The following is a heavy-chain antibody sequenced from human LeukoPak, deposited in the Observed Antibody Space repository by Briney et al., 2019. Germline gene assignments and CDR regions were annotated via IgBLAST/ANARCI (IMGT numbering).Heavy chain of an antibody. D-gene: IGHD2-2*01. Sequence: PSETLSLTCTVSGGSISSGGYYWSWIRQPPGKGLEWIGYIYHSGSTYYNPSLKSRVTISVDRSKNQFSLKLSSVTAADTAVYYCVTTKSHVPAATGVFDYWGQGTLVTVSS. V-gene: IGHV4-30-2*01. CDR2: IYHSGST. J-gene: IGHJ4*02. CDR1: GGSISSGGYY. CDR3: VTTKSHVPAATGVFDY.